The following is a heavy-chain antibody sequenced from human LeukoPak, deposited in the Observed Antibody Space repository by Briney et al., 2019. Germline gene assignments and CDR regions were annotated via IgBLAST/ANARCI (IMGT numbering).Heavy chain of an antibody. Sequence: GESLRISCKGSGYSFTSYWISWVRQMPGKGLEWMGRIDPSDSYTIYSPSFQGHVTISADKSISTAYLQWSSLKASDTAMYYCARLLDTSNLGIAGTFDAFDIWGQGTMVTVSS. CDR2: IDPSDSYT. CDR3: ARLLDTSNLGIAGTFDAFDI. J-gene: IGHJ3*02. V-gene: IGHV5-10-1*01. CDR1: GYSFTSYW. D-gene: IGHD1-7*01.